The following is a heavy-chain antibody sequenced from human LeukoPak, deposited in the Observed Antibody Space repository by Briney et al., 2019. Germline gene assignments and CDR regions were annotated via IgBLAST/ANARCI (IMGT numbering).Heavy chain of an antibody. D-gene: IGHD6-13*01. CDR1: GLTFNSYA. V-gene: IGHV3-23*01. Sequence: SGGSLRLSCAASGLTFNSYAMSWVRQAPGKGLEWVSGISGSGGNTYYADSVKGRFTISRDNSRNTLYLQMNSLTADDTAVYYCARHSRGRWYVFDYWGQGTLVTVSS. J-gene: IGHJ4*02. CDR3: ARHSRGRWYVFDY. CDR2: ISGSGGNT.